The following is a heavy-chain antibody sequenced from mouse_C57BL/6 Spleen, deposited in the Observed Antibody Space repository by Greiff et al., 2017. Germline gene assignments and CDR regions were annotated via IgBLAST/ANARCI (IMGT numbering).Heavy chain of an antibody. J-gene: IGHJ4*01. CDR1: GYTFTSSW. Sequence: QVQLHQSGAELVRPGSSVKLSCKASGYTFTSSWMHWLKQRPIQGLEWIGNIDPSDSETHYNQKFKDKATLTVDKSSSTAYMQLSSLTSEDSAVYYCARWGYYAMDYWGQGTSVTVSS. CDR2: IDPSDSET. CDR3: ARWGYYAMDY. V-gene: IGHV1-52*01.